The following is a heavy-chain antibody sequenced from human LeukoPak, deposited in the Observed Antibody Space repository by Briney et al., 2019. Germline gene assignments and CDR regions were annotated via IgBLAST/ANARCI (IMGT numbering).Heavy chain of an antibody. CDR1: GYTFTSYG. J-gene: IGHJ5*02. Sequence: ASVKVSCKASGYTFTSYGISWVRQAPGQGHEWMGWISAYNGNTKYAQKLQGRVTMTTDTSTSTAYMELRSLRSDDTAVYYCARYNWNYGEWFDPWGQGTLVTVSS. CDR3: ARYNWNYGEWFDP. CDR2: ISAYNGNT. V-gene: IGHV1-18*01. D-gene: IGHD1-7*01.